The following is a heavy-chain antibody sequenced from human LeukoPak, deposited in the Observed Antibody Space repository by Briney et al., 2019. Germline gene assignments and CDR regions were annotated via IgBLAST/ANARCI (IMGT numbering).Heavy chain of an antibody. CDR2: IYDSGTT. J-gene: IGHJ3*02. V-gene: IGHV4-59*01. D-gene: IGHD2/OR15-2a*01. CDR3: ARGFSAAFDI. Sequence: KPSETLSLTCTVSGGSFGNYYWSWIRQPPGKGLEWIGYIYDSGTTNYNPSLKSRVTISVDMSKNQFSLKLSSVTAADTAVYYCARGFSAAFDIWGQGTMVTVSS. CDR1: GGSFGNYY.